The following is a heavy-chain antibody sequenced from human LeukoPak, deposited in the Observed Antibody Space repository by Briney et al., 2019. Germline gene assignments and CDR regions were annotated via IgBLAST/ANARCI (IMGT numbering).Heavy chain of an antibody. J-gene: IGHJ4*02. CDR3: ARDAEVGSPFDY. CDR1: GFTFGSYW. Sequence: GGCLRLSCAASGFTFGSYWMHWVRQAPGKGLVWVSRITSDGSSTSYADSVKGRFTISRDNAKNTLYLQMNSLRVEDTAAYYCARDAEVGSPFDYWGQGSLVTVSS. CDR2: ITSDGSST. D-gene: IGHD1-26*01. V-gene: IGHV3-74*01.